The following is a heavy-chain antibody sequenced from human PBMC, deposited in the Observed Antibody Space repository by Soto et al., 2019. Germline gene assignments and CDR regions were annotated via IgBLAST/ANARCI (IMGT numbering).Heavy chain of an antibody. CDR2: IDPSDSYT. CDR1: GYSFTSYW. CDR3: ARHYSNYDWFDP. J-gene: IGHJ5*02. D-gene: IGHD4-4*01. V-gene: IGHV5-10-1*01. Sequence: GESLKISCKGSGYSFTSYWISWVRQMPGKGLEWMGRIDPSDSYTNYSPSFQGHVTISADKSISTAYLQWSSLKASDTAMYYCARHYSNYDWFDPWGQGTLVTVSS.